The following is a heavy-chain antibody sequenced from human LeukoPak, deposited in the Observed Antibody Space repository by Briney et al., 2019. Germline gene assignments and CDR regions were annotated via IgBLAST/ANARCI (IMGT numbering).Heavy chain of an antibody. J-gene: IGHJ6*03. CDR2: INWNGGST. Sequence: GGSLRRSCAASGFTFDDYGMSWVRQAPGKGLEWVSGINWNGGSTGYADSVKGRFTISRDNAKNSLYLQMNSLRAEDTALYYCARVQLVPAANYYYYYMDVWGKGTTVTVSS. CDR1: GFTFDDYG. D-gene: IGHD2-2*01. CDR3: ARVQLVPAANYYYYYMDV. V-gene: IGHV3-20*04.